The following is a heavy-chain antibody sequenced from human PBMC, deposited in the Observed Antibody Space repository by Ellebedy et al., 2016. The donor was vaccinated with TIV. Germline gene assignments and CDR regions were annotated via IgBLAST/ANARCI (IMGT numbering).Heavy chain of an antibody. D-gene: IGHD5-18*01. V-gene: IGHV3-11*06. Sequence: GRFTLSRDNAKNSLFLQMNSLRAEDTAVYYCARQGYRGYSYGATYTPFDYWGQGTLVTVSS. J-gene: IGHJ4*02. CDR3: ARQGYRGYSYGATYTPFDY.